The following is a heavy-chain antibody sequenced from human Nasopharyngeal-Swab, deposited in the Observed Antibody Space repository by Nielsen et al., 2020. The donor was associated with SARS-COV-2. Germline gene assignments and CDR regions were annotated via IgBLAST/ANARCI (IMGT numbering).Heavy chain of an antibody. D-gene: IGHD3-22*01. CDR3: AKYYFDSSGYYYFDY. Sequence: GESLKISCAASGFTFSTCAMNWVRQAPGKGLEWVAVISNDGSNKYYADSVKGRFTISRDNSKNTLYLQMNSLRTEDTAVYYCAKYYFDSSGYYYFDYWGQGTPVTVSS. CDR1: GFTFSTCA. CDR2: ISNDGSNK. V-gene: IGHV3-30*18. J-gene: IGHJ4*02.